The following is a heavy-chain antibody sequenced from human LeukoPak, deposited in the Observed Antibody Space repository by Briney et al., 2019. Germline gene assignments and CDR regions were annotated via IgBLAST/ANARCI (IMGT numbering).Heavy chain of an antibody. D-gene: IGHD1-26*01. Sequence: GGSLRLSCTASGFTFSSYGMHWVRQAPGKGLEWVAVIWYDGSNKYYADSVKGRFTISRDNSKNTLYLQMNSLRAEDTAVYYCARPTYSGSYYWFDYWGQGTLVTVSS. CDR1: GFTFSSYG. V-gene: IGHV3-33*01. CDR3: ARPTYSGSYYWFDY. CDR2: IWYDGSNK. J-gene: IGHJ4*02.